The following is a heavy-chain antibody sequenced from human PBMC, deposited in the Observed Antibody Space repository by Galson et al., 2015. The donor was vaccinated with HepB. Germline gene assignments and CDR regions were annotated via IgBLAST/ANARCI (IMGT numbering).Heavy chain of an antibody. CDR1: GFTFNDYW. CDR2: ISPDGSST. J-gene: IGHJ4*01. V-gene: IGHV3-74*01. Sequence: SLRLSCAASGFTFNDYWMHWVRKVPGKGLVWVSRISPDGSSTTYADSVKGRFTISRDNAKNTVYVEMNRLRDDDTAVYYCARGSGDYYFDYWGRGILATVSS. D-gene: IGHD3-10*01. CDR3: ARGSGDYYFDY.